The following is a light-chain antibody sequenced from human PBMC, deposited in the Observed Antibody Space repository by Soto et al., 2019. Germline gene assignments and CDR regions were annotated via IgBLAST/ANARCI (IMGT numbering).Light chain of an antibody. V-gene: IGLV8-61*01. CDR1: SGSVSTSYY. CDR2: STN. J-gene: IGLJ2*01. Sequence: QAVVTQEPSFSVSPGRTVTLTCGLSSGSVSTSYYPSWYQQTPGQAPRTLIYSTNTRSSGVPDRFSGSIIGNKVALTITGAQADDESDYYCVLYMGSGISVFGGGTKLTVL. CDR3: VLYMGSGISV.